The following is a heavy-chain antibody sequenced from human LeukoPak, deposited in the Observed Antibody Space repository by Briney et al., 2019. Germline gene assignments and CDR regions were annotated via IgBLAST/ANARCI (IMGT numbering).Heavy chain of an antibody. D-gene: IGHD3-10*01. Sequence: GGSLRLSCAASGFTFNTYWMTWVRQAPGKGPEWVANINEDGREKYYVDSVKGRIFISRDNARHSLYLQMNSPRAEDTAVYYCVRGGFSLDRWGQGTLVTVSS. CDR1: GFTFNTYW. CDR3: VRGGFSLDR. J-gene: IGHJ5*02. CDR2: INEDGREK. V-gene: IGHV3-7*01.